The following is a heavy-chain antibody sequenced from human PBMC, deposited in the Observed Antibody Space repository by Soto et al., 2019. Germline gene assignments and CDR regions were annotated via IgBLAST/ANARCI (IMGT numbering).Heavy chain of an antibody. CDR1: GGSISSYY. D-gene: IGHD2-2*01. J-gene: IGHJ4*02. CDR3: ARGGIVVGPAAIMDFDY. V-gene: IGHV4-59*01. CDR2: IYYSGST. Sequence: SETLSLTCTVSGGSISSYYWSWIRQPPGKGLEWIGYIYYSGSTNYNPSLKSRVTISVDTSKNQFSLKLSSVTAADTAVYYCARGGIVVGPAAIMDFDYWGQGTLVTVSS.